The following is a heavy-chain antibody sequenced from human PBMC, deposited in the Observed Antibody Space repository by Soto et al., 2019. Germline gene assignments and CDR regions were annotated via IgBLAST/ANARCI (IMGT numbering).Heavy chain of an antibody. CDR3: ARDPSGSGPNFDN. Sequence: QLQLQESGSGLVKPAQTVSLTSAVSGGSISSGGYSWSWIRQPPGKGLQWIGYIDHRGSTYYNPYLKSRITISVDTSKTQLSLKLSSVTAADTALYYCARDPSGSGPNFDNWGQGALVTVSS. D-gene: IGHD3-10*01. J-gene: IGHJ4*02. CDR1: GGSISSGGYS. CDR2: IDHRGST. V-gene: IGHV4-30-2*01.